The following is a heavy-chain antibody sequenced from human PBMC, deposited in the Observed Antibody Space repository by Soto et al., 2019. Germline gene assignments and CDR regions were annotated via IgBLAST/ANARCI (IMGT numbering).Heavy chain of an antibody. CDR1: GGSISSGGYY. CDR2: IYYSGST. V-gene: IGHV4-31*03. J-gene: IGHJ4*02. D-gene: IGHD6-6*01. Sequence: QVKLQEAGPGLVKPSQTLSLTCTVSGGSISSGGYYWSWIRQHPGKGLEWIGYIYYSGSTCYNPSLKRRVTISVNTSNNQFTLMLSSLTGPDTAVYYCPRYSSSANIDYWCQGTLVTVYS. CDR3: PRYSSSANIDY.